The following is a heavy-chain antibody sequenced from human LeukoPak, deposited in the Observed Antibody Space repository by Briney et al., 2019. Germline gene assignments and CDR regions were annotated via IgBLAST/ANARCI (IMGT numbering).Heavy chain of an antibody. J-gene: IGHJ4*02. CDR3: ARDYRDLNLLCGGDCYSGYYFDY. CDR2: IYYSGST. V-gene: IGHV4-30-4*01. D-gene: IGHD2-21*02. Sequence: PSETLSLTCTVSGGSISSGDYYWSWIRQPPGKGLEWIGYIYYSGSTYYNPSLKSRVTISVDTSKNQFSLKLSSVTAADTAVYYCARDYRDLNLLCGGDCYSGYYFDYWGQGTLVTVSS. CDR1: GGSISSGDYY.